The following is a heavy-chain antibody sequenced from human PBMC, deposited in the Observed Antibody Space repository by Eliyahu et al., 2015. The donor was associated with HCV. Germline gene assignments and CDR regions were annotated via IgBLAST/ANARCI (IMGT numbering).Heavy chain of an antibody. J-gene: IGHJ5*02. CDR3: AKSVASQLANNWFDP. Sequence: EVQLLESGGGLVQPGGSLRLSCAASGFPFXSYAMSWVRQAPGKGLEWVSXISGSGGSTYYADSVKGRFTISRDNSKNTLYLQMNSLRAEDTAVYYCAKSVASQLANNWFDPWDQGTLVTVSS. CDR2: ISGSGGST. D-gene: IGHD6-13*01. CDR1: GFPFXSYA. V-gene: IGHV3-23*01.